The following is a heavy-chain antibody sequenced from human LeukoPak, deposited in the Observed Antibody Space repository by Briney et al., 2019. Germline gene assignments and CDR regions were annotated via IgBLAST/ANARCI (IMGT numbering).Heavy chain of an antibody. Sequence: PSETLSLTCTVSGGSISSSSYYWGWIRQPPGKGLEWIGSIYYSGSTYYNPSLKSRVTISVDTSKNQFSLKLSSVTAADTAVYYCARHGSYYDSSGRRYYYYYYMDVWGKGTTVTISS. CDR3: ARHGSYYDSSGRRYYYYYYMDV. J-gene: IGHJ6*03. V-gene: IGHV4-39*01. CDR2: IYYSGST. D-gene: IGHD3-22*01. CDR1: GGSISSSSYY.